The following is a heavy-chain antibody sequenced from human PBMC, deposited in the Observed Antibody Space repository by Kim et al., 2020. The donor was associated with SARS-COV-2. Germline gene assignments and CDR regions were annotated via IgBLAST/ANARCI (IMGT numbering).Heavy chain of an antibody. CDR3: AREIVTVTTLGYFDL. J-gene: IGHJ2*01. V-gene: IGHV1-69*13. Sequence: SVKVSCKASGGTFSDFALSWVRQAPGQGPEWLGGIIPSLGTTNVPQKFQGRVTVTADESTSTAYMELSRLTSDDTAVYYCAREIVTVTTLGYFDLWGRGTLVTVSS. CDR2: IIPSLGTT. D-gene: IGHD2-15*01. CDR1: GGTFSDFA.